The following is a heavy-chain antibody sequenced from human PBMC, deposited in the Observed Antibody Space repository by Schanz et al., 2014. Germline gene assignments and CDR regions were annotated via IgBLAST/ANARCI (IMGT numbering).Heavy chain of an antibody. CDR2: IIPILGIA. CDR3: ARDFSAYVGNYFDY. D-gene: IGHD5-12*01. V-gene: IGHV1-69*09. Sequence: QVQLVQSGAEVKKPGSSVKVSCKASGGTFSSFGINWVRQAPGQGLEWMGRIIPILGIANYAQKFQGRVTITADRSTSTAYMELTSLRSEDTAVYYCARDFSAYVGNYFDYWGQGTLVTVSS. CDR1: GGTFSSFG. J-gene: IGHJ4*02.